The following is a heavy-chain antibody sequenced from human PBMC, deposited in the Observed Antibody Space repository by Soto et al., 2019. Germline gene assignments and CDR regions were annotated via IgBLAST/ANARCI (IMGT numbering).Heavy chain of an antibody. CDR3: AKGGRQWLVTSDFNY. CDR1: GFTFSDYA. V-gene: IGHV3-30*18. D-gene: IGHD6-19*01. J-gene: IGHJ4*02. Sequence: VQLVESGGGVVQPGRSLRLSCAASGFTFSDYAMHWVRQAPGKGLEWVAVVSHDGRNTHYAESVKGRFTISRDSSKNTVPLAMTRLRAEDTAAYYCAKGGRQWLVTSDFNYWGQGALVTVSS. CDR2: VSHDGRNT.